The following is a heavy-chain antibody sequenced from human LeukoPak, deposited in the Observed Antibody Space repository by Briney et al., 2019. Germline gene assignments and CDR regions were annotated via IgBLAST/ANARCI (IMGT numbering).Heavy chain of an antibody. J-gene: IGHJ4*02. Sequence: PGGSLRLSCAASGFTFSSYGMHWVRQAPGKRLEWVAVIWYDGSNKYYVDSVKGRFTISRDNSKNTLYLQMNSLRAEDTAVYYCARDDYGGFDWGQGTLVTVSS. CDR3: ARDDYGGFD. V-gene: IGHV3-33*01. CDR2: IWYDGSNK. CDR1: GFTFSSYG. D-gene: IGHD4-23*01.